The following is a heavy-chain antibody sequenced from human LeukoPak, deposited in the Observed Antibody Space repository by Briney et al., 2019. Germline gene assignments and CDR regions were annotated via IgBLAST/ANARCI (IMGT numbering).Heavy chain of an antibody. CDR1: GYTFTSYY. CDR3: ARVAVVPAALTQDYYYYYGMDV. CDR2: INPSGGST. J-gene: IGHJ6*02. V-gene: IGHV1-46*01. Sequence: APVKVSCKASGYTFTSYYMHWVRQAPGQGLEWMGIINPSGGSTSYAQKFQGRATMTRDTSTSTVYMELSSLRSEDTAVYYCARVAVVPAALTQDYYYYYGMDVWGQGTTVTVSS. D-gene: IGHD2-2*01.